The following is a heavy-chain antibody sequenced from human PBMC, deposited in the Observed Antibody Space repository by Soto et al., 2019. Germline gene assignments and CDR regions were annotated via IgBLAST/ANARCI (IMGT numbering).Heavy chain of an antibody. CDR2: IWYDGSNK. V-gene: IGHV3-33*01. CDR3: ARDGGVKRYFDWASYGMDV. J-gene: IGHJ6*02. Sequence: PGGSLRLSCAASGFTFSSYGMHWVRQAPGKGLEWVAVIWYDGSNKYYADSVKGRFTISRDNSKNTLYLQMNSLRAEDTAVYYCARDGGVKRYFDWASYGMDVWGQGTTVTVSS. D-gene: IGHD3-9*01. CDR1: GFTFSSYG.